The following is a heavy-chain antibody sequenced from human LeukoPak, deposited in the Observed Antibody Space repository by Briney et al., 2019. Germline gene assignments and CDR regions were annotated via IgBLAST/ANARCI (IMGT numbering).Heavy chain of an antibody. J-gene: IGHJ6*04. Sequence: SETLSLTCAVYGGSFSGYYWGWIRQPPGKGLEWIGEINHSGSTNYNPSLKSRVTISVDTSKDQFSLKLSSVTAADTAVYYCARSRAYCGGDCHRPLYFEMDVWGKGTTVTVSS. CDR2: INHSGST. CDR1: GGSFSGYY. V-gene: IGHV4-34*01. D-gene: IGHD2-21*02. CDR3: ARSRAYCGGDCHRPLYFEMDV.